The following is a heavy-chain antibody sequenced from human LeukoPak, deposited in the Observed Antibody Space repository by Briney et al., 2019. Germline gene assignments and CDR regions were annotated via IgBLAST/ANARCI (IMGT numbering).Heavy chain of an antibody. J-gene: IGHJ4*02. CDR1: GFAFSSYS. D-gene: IGHD3-10*01. CDR3: AKDLGGEGGSGFPGQ. CDR2: ISGSGADT. V-gene: IGHV3-23*01. Sequence: GGSLRLTCAACGFAFSSYSMSWVRQAPGKGLEWVSAISGSGADTYYTDSVKGRFTISRDNSKTTLFLQMNSLRAEDTAIYYCAKDLGGEGGSGFPGQWGQGTLVTVSS.